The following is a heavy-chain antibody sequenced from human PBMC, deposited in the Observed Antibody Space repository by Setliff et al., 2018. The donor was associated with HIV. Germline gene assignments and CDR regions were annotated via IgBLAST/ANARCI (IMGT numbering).Heavy chain of an antibody. J-gene: IGHJ3*02. CDR1: GFTFSSYT. Sequence: GGSLRLSCAASGFTFSSYTMNWVRQAPGQGLEWVSSISSSSSYIHYADSVKGRFTISRDNAKNSLYLQMNSLRAEDTAVYYCARRGSNLPSGFDIWGQGTMVTVSS. CDR2: ISSSSSYI. D-gene: IGHD3-3*01. CDR3: ARRGSNLPSGFDI. V-gene: IGHV3-21*01.